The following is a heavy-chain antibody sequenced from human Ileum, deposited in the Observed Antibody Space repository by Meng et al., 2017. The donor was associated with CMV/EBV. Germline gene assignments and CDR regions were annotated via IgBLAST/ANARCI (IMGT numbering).Heavy chain of an antibody. CDR3: ARGVGCSSTSCSLNWYFDL. J-gene: IGHJ2*01. D-gene: IGHD2-2*01. CDR2: SNHSGST. CDR1: SFSGYD. Sequence: SFSGYDWSWIRQPPGKGLEWIGESNHSGSTNYNPSLKSRVTISVDTSKDQFSLKLSSVTAADTAVYYCARGVGCSSTSCSLNWYFDLWGRGTLVTVSS. V-gene: IGHV4-34*01.